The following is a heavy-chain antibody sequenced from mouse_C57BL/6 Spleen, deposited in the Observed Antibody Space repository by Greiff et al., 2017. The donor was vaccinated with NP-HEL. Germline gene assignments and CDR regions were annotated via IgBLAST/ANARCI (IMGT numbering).Heavy chain of an antibody. D-gene: IGHD2-1*01. CDR3: ATSIYYGNYDY. J-gene: IGHJ2*01. V-gene: IGHV1-42*01. CDR2: INPSTGGT. CDR1: GYSFTGYY. Sequence: VQLQQSGPELVKPGASVKISCKASGYSFTGYYMNWVKQSPEKSLEWIGEINPSTGGTTYNQKFKAKATLTVDKSSSTAYMQLKSLTSEDSAVYYCATSIYYGNYDYWGQGTTLTVSS.